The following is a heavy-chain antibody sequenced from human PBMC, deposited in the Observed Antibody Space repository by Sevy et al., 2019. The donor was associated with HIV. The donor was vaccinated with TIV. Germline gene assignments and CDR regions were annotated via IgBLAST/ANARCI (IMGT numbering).Heavy chain of an antibody. CDR1: GFTLNNYA. CDR2: ISGSGGST. CDR3: AKDSYFDITLFDY. D-gene: IGHD3-22*01. J-gene: IGHJ4*02. Sequence: GGSLRLSCAASGFTLNNYAMNWVRQAPGKGLEWVSGISGSGGSTYYADSVKGRFTISRDNSKNTLYLQMNSLRAEDTAVYYCAKDSYFDITLFDYWGQGTLVTVSS. V-gene: IGHV3-23*01.